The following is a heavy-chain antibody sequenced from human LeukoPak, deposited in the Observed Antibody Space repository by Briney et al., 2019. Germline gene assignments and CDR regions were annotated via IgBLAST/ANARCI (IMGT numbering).Heavy chain of an antibody. V-gene: IGHV4-30-4*01. Sequence: SETLSLTCTVSGGSISSSSYYWSWIRQPPGKGLEWIGYIYYSGSTYYNPSLKSRVTISVDTSKNQFSLKLSSVTAADTAVYYCNTLSSGWYYFDYWGQGTLVTVSS. CDR3: NTLSSGWYYFDY. J-gene: IGHJ4*02. CDR2: IYYSGST. D-gene: IGHD6-19*01. CDR1: GGSISSSSYY.